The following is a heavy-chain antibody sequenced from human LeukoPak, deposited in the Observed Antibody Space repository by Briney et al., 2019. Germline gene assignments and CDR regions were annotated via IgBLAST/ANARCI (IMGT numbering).Heavy chain of an antibody. V-gene: IGHV1-8*01. D-gene: IGHD3-9*01. J-gene: IGHJ4*02. Sequence: ASVKVSCKASGYTFTSYDINWVRQATGQGLEWMGWMNPNSGNTGYAQKFQGRVTMTRNTSISTAYMELSSLRSEDTAVYYCARRHSYNSGYYSYFDYWGQGTLVTVSS. CDR1: GYTFTSYD. CDR3: ARRHSYNSGYYSYFDY. CDR2: MNPNSGNT.